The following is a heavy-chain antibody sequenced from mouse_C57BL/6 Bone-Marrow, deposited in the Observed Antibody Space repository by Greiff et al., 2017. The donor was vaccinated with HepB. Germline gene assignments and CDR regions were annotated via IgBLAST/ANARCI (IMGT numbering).Heavy chain of an antibody. J-gene: IGHJ2*01. CDR3: TTMVHDLYFDD. CDR1: GFNITDDY. V-gene: IGHV14-4*01. D-gene: IGHD1-1*02. Sequence: VQLKESGAELVRPGASVKLSCTASGFNITDDYMHWVKQRPEQGLEWIGWIDPENGDTEYAPKFQGKATVTADTSSNTAYMQLSSLTSEDTAVDYCTTMVHDLYFDDWGQGTTLTVAS. CDR2: IDPENGDT.